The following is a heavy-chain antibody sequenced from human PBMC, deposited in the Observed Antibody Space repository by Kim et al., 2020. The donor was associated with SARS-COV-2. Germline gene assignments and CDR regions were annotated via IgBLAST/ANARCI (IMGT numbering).Heavy chain of an antibody. V-gene: IGHV3-30*01. J-gene: IGHJ4*02. D-gene: IGHD3-10*01. CDR3: ARDFWGYGSGSSLMEPFDY. Sequence: GRFTISRDNSKNTLYLQMNSLRAEDTAVYYCARDFWGYGSGSSLMEPFDYWGQGTLVTVSS.